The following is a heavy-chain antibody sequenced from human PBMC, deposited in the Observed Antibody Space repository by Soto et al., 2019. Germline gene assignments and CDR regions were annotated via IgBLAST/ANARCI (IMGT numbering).Heavy chain of an antibody. CDR3: ARELVVITSNWFDP. V-gene: IGHV1-18*01. CDR2: ISAYNGNT. Sequence: GASVKVSCKASGYAIASCGSRWVRQAIGQGLEWMGWISAYNGNTNYAQKLQGRVTMTTDTSTSTAYMELRSLRSDDTAVYYCARELVVITSNWFDPWGQGTLVTAPQ. J-gene: IGHJ5*02. D-gene: IGHD3-22*01. CDR1: GYAIASCG.